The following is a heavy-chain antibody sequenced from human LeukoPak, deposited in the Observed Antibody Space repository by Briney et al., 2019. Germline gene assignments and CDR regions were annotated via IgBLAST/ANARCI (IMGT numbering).Heavy chain of an antibody. Sequence: GGALRLSCGAHGFTFNDYWRRSVRQAPGKGVGREASIKQDAGEKRYVDSVKGRFTISRDNTENSLYLQMNSLGADDTAVYYCATVRLPHPPEFFQHWGQGTLVTVSS. D-gene: IGHD2-21*02. CDR1: GFTFNDYW. CDR2: IKQDAGEK. V-gene: IGHV3-7*03. CDR3: ATVRLPHPPEFFQH. J-gene: IGHJ1*01.